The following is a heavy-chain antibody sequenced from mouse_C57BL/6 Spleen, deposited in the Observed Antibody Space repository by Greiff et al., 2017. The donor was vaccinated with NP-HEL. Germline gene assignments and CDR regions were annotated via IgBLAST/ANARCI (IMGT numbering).Heavy chain of an antibody. V-gene: IGHV5-17*01. J-gene: IGHJ4*01. D-gene: IGHD1-1*01. CDR1: GFTFSDYG. CDR3: ARPLLLRYAMDY. CDR2: ISSGSSTI. Sequence: DVQLQESGGGLVKPGGSLKLSCAASGFTFSDYGMHWVRPAPEKGLEWVAYISSGSSTIYYADTVKGRFTISRDNAKNTLFLQMSRLRSEDTAMYYCARPLLLRYAMDYWGQGTSVTVSS.